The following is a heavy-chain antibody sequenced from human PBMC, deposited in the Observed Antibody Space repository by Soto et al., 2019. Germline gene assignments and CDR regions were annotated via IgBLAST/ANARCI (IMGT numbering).Heavy chain of an antibody. D-gene: IGHD3-22*01. CDR1: GFTFSSYA. J-gene: IGHJ4*02. CDR2: ITGNGGT. CDR3: AKDAPGSGWLSDY. V-gene: IGHV3-23*01. Sequence: PGGSLRLSCAASGFTFSSYAMSWVRQAPGKGLEWVSTITGNGGTSYADFVRGRFTISRDNSKNTLYLQMNSLRPEDTAVYYCAKDAPGSGWLSDYWGQGTLVTVSS.